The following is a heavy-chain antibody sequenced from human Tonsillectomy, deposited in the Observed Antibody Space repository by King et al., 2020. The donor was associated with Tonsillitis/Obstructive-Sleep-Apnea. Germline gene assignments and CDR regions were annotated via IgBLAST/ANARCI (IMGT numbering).Heavy chain of an antibody. D-gene: IGHD6-19*01. V-gene: IGHV1-8*01. Sequence: QLVQSGAEVKKPGASVKVSCKGSGYTFARYDVNWVRQATGQGLEWMGWMNPNSGNSGFAQKFQGRVSMTRDISTTTAYMELSSLKPDDTGLYYCAISGDTSAWNFDSWGQGTRVTVSS. CDR3: AISGDTSAWNFDS. CDR1: GYTFARYD. J-gene: IGHJ4*02. CDR2: MNPNSGNS.